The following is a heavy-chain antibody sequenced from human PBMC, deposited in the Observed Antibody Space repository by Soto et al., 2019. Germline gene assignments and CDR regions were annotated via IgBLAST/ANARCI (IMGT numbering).Heavy chain of an antibody. J-gene: IGHJ5*02. V-gene: IGHV3-30-3*01. CDR2: ISHDGGKI. Sequence: QVQLVESGGGVVQPGRSLRLSCAASGFIFSNYAMHWVRQAPGKGLEWVAVISHDGGKIKDADSVKGRSTISRDNSKNTLYLQINSLKTDDTAVYYCARSWVSAAVNTWFDPWGQGTLVTVSS. CDR1: GFIFSNYA. D-gene: IGHD6-13*01. CDR3: ARSWVSAAVNTWFDP.